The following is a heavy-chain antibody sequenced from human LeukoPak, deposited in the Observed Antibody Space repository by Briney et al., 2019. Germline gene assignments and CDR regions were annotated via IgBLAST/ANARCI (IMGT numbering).Heavy chain of an antibody. V-gene: IGHV3-48*03. J-gene: IGHJ6*03. CDR3: ARAEKSYYYYYYYMDV. Sequence: GGSLRLSCAASGFTLSSYEMNWVRQAPGKGLERVSYISSSGSTIYYADSVKGRFTISRDNAKNSLYLQMNSLRAEDTAVYYCARAEKSYYYYYYYMDVWGKGTTVTVSS. CDR1: GFTLSSYE. CDR2: ISSSGSTI.